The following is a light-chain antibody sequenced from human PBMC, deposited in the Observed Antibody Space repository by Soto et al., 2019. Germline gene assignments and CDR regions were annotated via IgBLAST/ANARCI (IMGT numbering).Light chain of an antibody. CDR2: GAS. Sequence: ETVLTQSPGTLSLSPGERVTLSCRASQSVCSRCLAWYQQKPVQSPRLLIYGASSRATGIPDRFSGSGSGTDFTLTISRLEPEDFAVYYCQHYGTTPWTFGQGTKVGIK. CDR3: QHYGTTPWT. V-gene: IGKV3-20*01. CDR1: QSVCSRC. J-gene: IGKJ1*01.